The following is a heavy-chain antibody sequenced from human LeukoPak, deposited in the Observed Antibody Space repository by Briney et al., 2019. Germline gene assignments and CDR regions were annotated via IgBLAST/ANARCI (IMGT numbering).Heavy chain of an antibody. V-gene: IGHV4-39*01. J-gene: IGHJ4*02. CDR2: IYYSGDT. CDR1: GGSVSDINYF. D-gene: IGHD6-6*01. CDR3: ARHGVTYSSSSYFDY. Sequence: SETLSLTCTVSGGSVSDINYFWGWIRQPPGKGLEWIGSIYYSGDTYYNPSLKSRVTISVDTSKNQFSLKLSSVTAADTAVYYCARHGVTYSSSSYFDYWGQGTLVTVSS.